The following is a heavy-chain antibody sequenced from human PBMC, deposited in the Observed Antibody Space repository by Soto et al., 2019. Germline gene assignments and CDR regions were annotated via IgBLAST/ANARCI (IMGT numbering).Heavy chain of an antibody. Sequence: SETLCLTCAVSGGSISSYYWSWIRQPPGKGLEWIGYIYHSGSTNYNPSLKSRVTISVDRSKNQFSLKLSSVTAADTAVYYCARVPDRRGQGTLVTVSS. CDR3: ARVPDR. D-gene: IGHD2-2*01. J-gene: IGHJ5*02. V-gene: IGHV4-59*12. CDR1: GGSISSYY. CDR2: IYHSGST.